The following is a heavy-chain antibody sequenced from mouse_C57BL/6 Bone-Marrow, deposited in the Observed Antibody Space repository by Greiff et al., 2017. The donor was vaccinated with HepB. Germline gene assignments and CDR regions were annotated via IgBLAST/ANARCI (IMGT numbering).Heavy chain of an antibody. D-gene: IGHD2-5*01. CDR1: GYAFSSSW. CDR2: IYPGDGDT. J-gene: IGHJ3*01. Sequence: QVQLQQSGPELVKPGASVKISCKASGYAFSSSWMNWVKQRPGKGLEWIGRIYPGDGDTNYNGKFKGKATLTADKSSSTAYMQLSSLTSEDSAVYFCANPYYSNYSWFAYWGQATLVTVSA. V-gene: IGHV1-82*01. CDR3: ANPYYSNYSWFAY.